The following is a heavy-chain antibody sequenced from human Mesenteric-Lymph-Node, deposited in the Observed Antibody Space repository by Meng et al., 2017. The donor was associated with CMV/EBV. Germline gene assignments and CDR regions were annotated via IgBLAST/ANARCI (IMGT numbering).Heavy chain of an antibody. CDR1: GGSFSGYY. J-gene: IGHJ5*02. V-gene: IGHV4-34*01. Sequence: VYGGSFSGYYWSWIRQPPGKGLEWIGKIDHSGSTSYNPSLKSRVTISVDTSKNQFSLKLSSVTAADTALYYCARRGIVRGHSGFFDPWGQGTLVTVSS. CDR2: IDHSGST. CDR3: ARRGIVRGHSGFFDP. D-gene: IGHD3-10*01.